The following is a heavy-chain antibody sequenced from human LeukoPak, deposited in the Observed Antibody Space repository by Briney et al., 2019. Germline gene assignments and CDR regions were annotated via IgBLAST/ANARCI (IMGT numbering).Heavy chain of an antibody. CDR3: ARGSERHDFWSGYYQNYFDY. CDR1: GGSFSGYH. Sequence: SETLSLTCAVYGGSFSGYHWSWIRQPPGKGLEWIGEINHSGSTNYNPSLKSRVTISVDTSKNQFSLKLSSVTAADTAVYYCARGSERHDFWSGYYQNYFDYWGQGTLVTVSS. J-gene: IGHJ4*02. CDR2: INHSGST. D-gene: IGHD3-3*01. V-gene: IGHV4-34*01.